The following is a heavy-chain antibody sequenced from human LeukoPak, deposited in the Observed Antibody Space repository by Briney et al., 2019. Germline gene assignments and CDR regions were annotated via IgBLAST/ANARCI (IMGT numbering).Heavy chain of an antibody. CDR3: ARCFGRYYYDSSGYLDS. Sequence: SETLSLTCAVYGGSFSGYYWSWIRQPPGKGLEWIGEINHSGSTNYNLSLKSRVTISVDTSKNQFSLKLSSVTAADTAVYYCARCFGRYYYDSSGYLDSWGQGTLVTVSS. V-gene: IGHV4-34*01. CDR2: INHSGST. D-gene: IGHD3-22*01. CDR1: GGSFSGYY. J-gene: IGHJ5*01.